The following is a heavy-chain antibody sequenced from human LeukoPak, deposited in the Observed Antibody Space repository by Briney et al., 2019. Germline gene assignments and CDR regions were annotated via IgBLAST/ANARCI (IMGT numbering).Heavy chain of an antibody. CDR1: GYTFTAYY. J-gene: IGHJ4*02. CDR2: INPNSGGT. Sequence: ASVKVSCKASGYTFTAYYIHWVRQAPGQGLEWRGWINPNSGGTNYAQNFQGRVTMTRDTSISTAYMELSRLRSDDTAVYYCARVKNYYDSSGYLYYFDSWGQGTLVTVSS. CDR3: ARVKNYYDSSGYLYYFDS. D-gene: IGHD3-22*01. V-gene: IGHV1-2*02.